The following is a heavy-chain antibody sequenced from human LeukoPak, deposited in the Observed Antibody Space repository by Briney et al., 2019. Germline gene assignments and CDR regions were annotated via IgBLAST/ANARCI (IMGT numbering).Heavy chain of an antibody. CDR1: GDSVSSSGVA. D-gene: IGHD6-19*01. J-gene: IGHJ5*02. CDR3: ARETGYSSGWYNWFDP. V-gene: IGHV6-1*01. CDR2: TYYRSKWYN. Sequence: SQTLSLTCAISGDSVSSSGVAWNWIRQSPSRGLEWLGRTYYRSKWYNDYAVSVKSRITINPDTSKNQFSLQLNSVTPEDTAVYYCARETGYSSGWYNWFDPWGQGTLVTVSS.